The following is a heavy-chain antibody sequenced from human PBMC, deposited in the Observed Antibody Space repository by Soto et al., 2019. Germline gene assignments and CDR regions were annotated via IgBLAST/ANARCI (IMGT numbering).Heavy chain of an antibody. J-gene: IGHJ6*02. V-gene: IGHV1-8*01. CDR2: MNPNSGNT. CDR1: GYAFTSYD. CDR3: ARGQSSSWYRFYYYYYGMDV. Sequence: GASVKVSCKASGYAFTSYDINWVRQATGQGLEWMGWMNPNSGNTGYAQKFQGRVTMTRNTSIRTAYMELSSLRSEDTAVYYCARGQSSSWYRFYYYYYGMDVWGQGTTVTV. D-gene: IGHD6-13*01.